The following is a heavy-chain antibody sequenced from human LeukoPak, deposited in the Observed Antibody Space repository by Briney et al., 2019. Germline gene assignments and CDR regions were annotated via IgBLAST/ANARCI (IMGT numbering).Heavy chain of an antibody. V-gene: IGHV3-30*02. Sequence: GGSLRLSCAASGFTFSSYGMHWVRQAPGKGLEWVAFIRYDGSNKYYADSVKGRFTISRDNSKNTLYLQMNSLRAEDTAVYYCAKTPSAYYDSRGDWGQGTLVTVSS. CDR1: GFTFSSYG. J-gene: IGHJ4*02. CDR2: IRYDGSNK. CDR3: AKTPSAYYDSRGD. D-gene: IGHD3-22*01.